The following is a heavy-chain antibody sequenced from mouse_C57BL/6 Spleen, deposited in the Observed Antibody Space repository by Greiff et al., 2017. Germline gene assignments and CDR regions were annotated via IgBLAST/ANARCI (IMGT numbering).Heavy chain of an antibody. J-gene: IGHJ4*01. CDR2: FYPGSGSI. CDR1: GYTFTEYT. V-gene: IGHV1-62-2*01. D-gene: IGHD2-2*01. CDR3: ARHEEGYEGVGYAMDY. Sequence: QVQLQQSGAELVKPGASVKLSCKASGYTFTEYTIHWVKQRSGQGLEWIGWFYPGSGSIKYNEKFKDKATLTADKSSSTVYMELRSLTAEDSAVYFFARHEEGYEGVGYAMDYWGQGTSVTVSS.